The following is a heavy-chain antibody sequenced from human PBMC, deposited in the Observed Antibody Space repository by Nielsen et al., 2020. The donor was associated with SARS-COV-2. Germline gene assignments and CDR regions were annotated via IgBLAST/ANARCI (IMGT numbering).Heavy chain of an antibody. D-gene: IGHD3-10*01. J-gene: IGHJ4*02. Sequence: SVKVSCKASGFTFTSSAMQWVRQARGQRLEWIGWIVVGSGNTNYAQKFQERVTITRDMSTSTAYMELRSLRSDDTAVYYCARAGWFGELGPGYWGQGTLVTVSS. V-gene: IGHV1-58*02. CDR1: GFTFTSSA. CDR2: IVVGSGNT. CDR3: ARAGWFGELGPGY.